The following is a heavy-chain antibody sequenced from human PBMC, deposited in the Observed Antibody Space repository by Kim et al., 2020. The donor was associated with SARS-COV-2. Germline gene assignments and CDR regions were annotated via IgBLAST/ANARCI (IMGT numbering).Heavy chain of an antibody. CDR1: GFTFRSYA. D-gene: IGHD6-19*01. Sequence: GGSLRLSCAASGFTFRSYAMSWVRQAPGKGLEWVSAISGSGGSTYYADSVKGRFTISRDNSKNTLYLQMNSLRAEDTAVYYCAKVYSVAVAAEVDYWGQGTLVTVSS. CDR2: ISGSGGST. CDR3: AKVYSVAVAAEVDY. J-gene: IGHJ4*02. V-gene: IGHV3-23*01.